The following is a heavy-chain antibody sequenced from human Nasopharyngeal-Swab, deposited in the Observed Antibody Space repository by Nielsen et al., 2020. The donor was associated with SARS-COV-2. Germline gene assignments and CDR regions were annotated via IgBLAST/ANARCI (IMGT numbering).Heavy chain of an antibody. D-gene: IGHD3-22*01. V-gene: IGHV4-31*02. Sequence: WIRQPPGKGLEWIGYIYYSGSTYYNPSLKSRVTISVDTSKNQFSLKLSSVTAADTAVYYSARGAIDYYDSSGYGDWGQGTLVTVSS. CDR2: IYYSGST. CDR3: ARGAIDYYDSSGYGD. J-gene: IGHJ4*02.